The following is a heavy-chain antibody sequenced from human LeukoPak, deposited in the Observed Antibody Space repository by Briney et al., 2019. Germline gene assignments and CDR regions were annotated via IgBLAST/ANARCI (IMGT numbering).Heavy chain of an antibody. Sequence: GGSLRLSCATSGFTFSAYEMNWVRQAPGKGLEWVSSISSSSSYVYYADSVKGRFTISRDNAKNSLYLQMNSLRAEDTAVYYCARAPGMATTGNFDYWGQGTLVTVSS. CDR2: ISSSSSYV. J-gene: IGHJ4*02. CDR1: GFTFSAYE. D-gene: IGHD5-24*01. V-gene: IGHV3-21*01. CDR3: ARAPGMATTGNFDY.